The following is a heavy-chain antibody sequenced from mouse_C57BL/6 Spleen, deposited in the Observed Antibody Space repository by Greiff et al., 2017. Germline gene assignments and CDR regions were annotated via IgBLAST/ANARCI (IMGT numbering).Heavy chain of an antibody. CDR3: TINYAYFDY. CDR2: IDPETGGT. J-gene: IGHJ2*01. D-gene: IGHD2-1*01. Sequence: VQLQQSGAELVRPGASVTLSCKASGYTFTDYEMHWLKQTPVHGLEWIGAIDPETGGTAYNQKFKGKAILTADKSSSTAYMELRSLTSEDSAVYYCTINYAYFDYGGQGTTLTVSS. V-gene: IGHV1-15*01. CDR1: GYTFTDYE.